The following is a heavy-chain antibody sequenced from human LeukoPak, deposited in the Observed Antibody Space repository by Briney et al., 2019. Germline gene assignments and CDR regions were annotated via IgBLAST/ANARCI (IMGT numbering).Heavy chain of an antibody. CDR1: GFTFSSYA. CDR3: ARGGVNYWNPRY. Sequence: GGSLRLSCAASGFTFSSYAMGWVRQAPGKGLEWVSAISGSGGSTYYADSVKGRFTTSRDNSKNTLYLQMNSLGAEDTAVYYCARGGVNYWNPRYWGQGTLVTVSS. CDR2: ISGSGGST. V-gene: IGHV3-23*01. J-gene: IGHJ4*02. D-gene: IGHD1-1*01.